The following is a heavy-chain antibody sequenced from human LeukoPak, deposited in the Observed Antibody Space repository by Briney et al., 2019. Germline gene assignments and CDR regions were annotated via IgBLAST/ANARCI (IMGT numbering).Heavy chain of an antibody. CDR1: GGSFSGYY. J-gene: IGHJ4*02. V-gene: IGHV4-34*01. Sequence: KPSETLSLTCAVYGGSFSGYYWSWIRQPPGKGQEWIGEINHSGSTNYNPSLKSRVTISVDTSKNQFSLKLSSVTAADTAVYYCARDSDSSGYYTNWGQGTLVTVSS. D-gene: IGHD3-22*01. CDR3: ARDSDSSGYYTN. CDR2: INHSGST.